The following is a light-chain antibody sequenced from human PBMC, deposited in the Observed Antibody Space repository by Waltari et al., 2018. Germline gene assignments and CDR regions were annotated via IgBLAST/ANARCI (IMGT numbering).Light chain of an antibody. CDR1: SSDVGSYNL. J-gene: IGLJ3*02. CDR2: EGS. Sequence: QSALTQPASVSGSPGQSITISCPGTSSDVGSYNLVSWYQQHPGKAPKLMIYEGSKRPSGVSNRFSASKSGNTASLTISGLQAEDEADYYCTSFTSRSTWVFGGGTKLTVL. CDR3: TSFTSRSTWV. V-gene: IGLV2-14*02.